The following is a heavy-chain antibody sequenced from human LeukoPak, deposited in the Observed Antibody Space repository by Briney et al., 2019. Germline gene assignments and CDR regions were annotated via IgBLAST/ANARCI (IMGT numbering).Heavy chain of an antibody. J-gene: IGHJ4*02. Sequence: ASVKVSCKASGYTFTSYGISWVRQAPGQGLEWMGWISAYNGNTSYAQKLQGRVTMTTDTSTSTAYMELRSLRSDDTAVYYCARGPSGYFDWLLHYYFDYWGQGTLVTVSS. CDR1: GYTFTSYG. D-gene: IGHD3-9*01. V-gene: IGHV1-18*01. CDR2: ISAYNGNT. CDR3: ARGPSGYFDWLLHYYFDY.